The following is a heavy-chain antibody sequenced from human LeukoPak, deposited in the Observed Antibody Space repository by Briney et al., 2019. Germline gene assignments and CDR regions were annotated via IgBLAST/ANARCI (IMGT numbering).Heavy chain of an antibody. Sequence: GGSLRLSCAASGFTFSSYAMSWVRQAPGKGLEWVSAISGSGGSTYYADSVKGWFTISRDNSKNTLYLQMNSLRAEDTAVYYCAKDFSYYDSSGWGQGTLVTVSS. CDR3: AKDFSYYDSSG. V-gene: IGHV3-23*01. CDR1: GFTFSSYA. D-gene: IGHD3-22*01. CDR2: ISGSGGST. J-gene: IGHJ4*02.